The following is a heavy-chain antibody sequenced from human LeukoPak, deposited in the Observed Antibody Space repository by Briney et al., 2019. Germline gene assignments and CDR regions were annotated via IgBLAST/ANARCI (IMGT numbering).Heavy chain of an antibody. CDR3: ARSARYYYDSSGYYLYWYFDL. CDR2: IYTSGST. Sequence: PSETLSLTCTVSGGSISSYYWSWIRQPAGQGLEWIGRIYTSGSTNYNPCLKIRVTMSVDAAKTQFSLKLISVTVADTPVYYCARSARYYYDSSGYYLYWYFDLWGRGTLVTVSS. CDR1: GGSISSYY. J-gene: IGHJ2*01. V-gene: IGHV4-4*07. D-gene: IGHD3-22*01.